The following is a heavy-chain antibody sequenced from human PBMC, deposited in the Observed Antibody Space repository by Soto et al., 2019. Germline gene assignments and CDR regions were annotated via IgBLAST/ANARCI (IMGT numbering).Heavy chain of an antibody. V-gene: IGHV3-30*18. D-gene: IGHD5-12*01. CDR3: AKDGRWLGTY. Sequence: QVQLVEPGGGVVQPGRSLRLSCAASGYTFSSYGMHWVRQAPGKGLEWVAVISYDGSNKYYADSVKGRFTISRDNSKNPLYLQMNSLRAGDTAVYYCAKDGRWLGTYWGQGTLVTVSS. J-gene: IGHJ4*02. CDR2: ISYDGSNK. CDR1: GYTFSSYG.